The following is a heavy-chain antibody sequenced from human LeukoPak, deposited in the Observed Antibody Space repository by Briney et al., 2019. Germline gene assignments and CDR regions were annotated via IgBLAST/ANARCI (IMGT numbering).Heavy chain of an antibody. D-gene: IGHD1-26*01. J-gene: IGHJ3*02. V-gene: IGHV3-64*01. Sequence: GGSLRLSCAASGFTFSNSAMHWVRQAPGKGPEYVSAITSNGDRTYYANSVKGRFTISRNNSKNTLYLQMGSLRAEDMAVYYCARVGSWDAFDIWGQGTMVNVSS. CDR2: ITSNGDRT. CDR1: GFTFSNSA. CDR3: ARVGSWDAFDI.